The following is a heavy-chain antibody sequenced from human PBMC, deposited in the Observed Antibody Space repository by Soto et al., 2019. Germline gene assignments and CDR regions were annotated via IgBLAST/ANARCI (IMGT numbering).Heavy chain of an antibody. D-gene: IGHD3-3*01. CDR1: GFTVSSNY. Sequence: GGSLRLSCAASGFTVSSNYMSWVRQAPGKGLEWVSVIYSGGSTYYADSVKGRFTISRHNSKNTLYLQMNSLRAEDTAVYYCARAIYDFYLWFDPWGQGTLVTVSS. J-gene: IGHJ5*02. CDR3: ARAIYDFYLWFDP. CDR2: IYSGGST. V-gene: IGHV3-53*04.